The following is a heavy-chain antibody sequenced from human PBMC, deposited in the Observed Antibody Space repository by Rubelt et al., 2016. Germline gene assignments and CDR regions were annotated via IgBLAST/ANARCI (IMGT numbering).Heavy chain of an antibody. CDR3: ARHEGDIACDNGCDL. D-gene: IGHD3-9*01. CDR2: IHYGGTT. Sequence: QLQLQESGPGLVKPSETLSLTCTVSGDSLSGSYWTWMRQRPGEGLEWIGSIHYGGTTMYKQSLKSRLAIPVDTSHNQFPLRLTSVSGSGTATYFCARHEGDIACDNGCDLWGPGILVSVSS. V-gene: IGHV4-59*08. CDR1: GDSLSGSY. J-gene: IGHJ5*02.